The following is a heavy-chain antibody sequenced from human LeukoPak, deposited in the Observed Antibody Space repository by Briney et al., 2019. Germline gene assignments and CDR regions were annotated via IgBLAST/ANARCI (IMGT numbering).Heavy chain of an antibody. CDR1: GFTFTTYS. Sequence: GGSPRLSCAASGFTFTTYSMNWVRQAPGKGLEWVSYISSSSSTIYYADSVKGRFTISRDNAKNSLYLQMNSLRDEDTAVYYCARDYYGDYSFDYWGQGTLVTVSS. J-gene: IGHJ4*02. CDR2: ISSSSSTI. V-gene: IGHV3-48*02. D-gene: IGHD4-17*01. CDR3: ARDYYGDYSFDY.